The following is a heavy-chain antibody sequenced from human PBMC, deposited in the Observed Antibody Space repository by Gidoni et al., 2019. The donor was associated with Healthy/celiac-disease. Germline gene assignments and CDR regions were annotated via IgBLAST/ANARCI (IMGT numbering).Heavy chain of an antibody. CDR2: ISYDGSNK. J-gene: IGHJ6*02. V-gene: IGHV3-30*04. D-gene: IGHD3-22*01. CDR3: AREYYYDSSGFMVWYSYYGMDV. CDR1: GFTFSSYA. Sequence: QVQLVEAGGGVVQPGRSLRLSCAASGFTFSSYAMHWARQAPGKGLEWVAVISYDGSNKYYADSVKGRFTISRDNSKNTLYLQMNSLRAEDTAVYYCAREYYYDSSGFMVWYSYYGMDVWGQGTTVTVSS.